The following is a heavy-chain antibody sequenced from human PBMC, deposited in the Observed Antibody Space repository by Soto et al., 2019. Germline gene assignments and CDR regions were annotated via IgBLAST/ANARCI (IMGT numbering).Heavy chain of an antibody. CDR2: IYYTGST. D-gene: IGHD5-18*01. V-gene: IGHV4-61*01. CDR1: GGSVSSDSYY. CDR3: ARDRYGSLLSDY. Sequence: QVQLQESGPGLVKPSETLSLTCTVSGGSVSSDSYYWSWIRQPPGKGLEWLGYIYYTGSTNYNPSLRGLVTISVDTSKNQFSLKVNSVTAADTAVYYCARDRYGSLLSDYWGQGTLVTVSS. J-gene: IGHJ4*02.